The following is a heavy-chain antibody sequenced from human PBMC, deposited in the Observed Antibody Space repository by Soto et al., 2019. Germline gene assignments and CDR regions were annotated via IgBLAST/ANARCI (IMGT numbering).Heavy chain of an antibody. CDR1: GYTFTNYG. CDR3: ARGGIFDSSGYYYFSAFDI. V-gene: IGHV1-3*01. Sequence: ASVKVSCTASGYTFTNYGVSWVRQAPGQGLEWMGWINAGNGNTKYSQKFQGRVTITRDTSASTAYMELSSLRSEDTAVYYCARGGIFDSSGYYYFSAFDIWGQGTMVTVSS. J-gene: IGHJ3*02. CDR2: INAGNGNT. D-gene: IGHD3-22*01.